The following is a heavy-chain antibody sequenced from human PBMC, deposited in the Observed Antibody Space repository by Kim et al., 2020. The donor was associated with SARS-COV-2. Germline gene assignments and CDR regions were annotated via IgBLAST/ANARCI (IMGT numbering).Heavy chain of an antibody. CDR1: GFTFSSYW. CDR3: ARDQRFDFWSGYSFHRSGDWFDP. Sequence: GGSLRLSCAASGFTFSSYWMSWVRQAPGKGLEWVANIKQDGSEKYYVDSVKGRFTISRDNAKNSLYLQMNSLRAEDTAVYYCARDQRFDFWSGYSFHRSGDWFDPWGQGTLVTVSS. CDR2: IKQDGSEK. D-gene: IGHD3-3*01. V-gene: IGHV3-7*03. J-gene: IGHJ5*02.